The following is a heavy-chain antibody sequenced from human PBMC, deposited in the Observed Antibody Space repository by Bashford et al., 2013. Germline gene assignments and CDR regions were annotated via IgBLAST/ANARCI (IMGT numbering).Heavy chain of an antibody. V-gene: IGHV1-69*06. CDR1: GGTFSSYA. CDR2: IIPIFGTA. Sequence: SVKVSCKASGGTFSSYAISWVRQAPGQGLEWMGGIIPIFGTANYAQKFQGRVTITADKSTSTAYMELSSLRSEDTAVYYCARVGISRNWFDPWGQGTLVTVSS. D-gene: IGHD3-3*02. J-gene: IGHJ5*02. CDR3: ARVGISRNWFDP.